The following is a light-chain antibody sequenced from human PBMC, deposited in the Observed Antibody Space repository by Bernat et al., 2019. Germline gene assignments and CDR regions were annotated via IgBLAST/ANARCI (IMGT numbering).Light chain of an antibody. Sequence: QSALTQPPSASGSPGQSVTISCTGSSSDIGGSKYVSWYQLHPGNVPKLILFEVTKRPSGVPDRFSGSKSGNTASLTVSELQAEDEAHDFCSSFAGFNHDVLIGGGTKLTVL. V-gene: IGLV2-8*01. CDR3: SSFAGFNHDVL. CDR1: SSDIGGSKY. J-gene: IGLJ2*01. CDR2: EVT.